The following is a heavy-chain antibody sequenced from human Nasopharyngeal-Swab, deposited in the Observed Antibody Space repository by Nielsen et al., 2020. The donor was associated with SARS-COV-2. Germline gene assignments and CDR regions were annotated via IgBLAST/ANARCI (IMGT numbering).Heavy chain of an antibody. CDR2: INPSGGST. D-gene: IGHD6-19*01. Sequence: ASVKVSCKASGYNFTSYYMHWVRQAPGQGLEWMGIINPSGGSTSYAQKFQGRVTMTRDTSTSTVYMELSSLRSEDTAVYYCARDPEAVAPFYGMDVWGQGTTVTVSS. V-gene: IGHV1-46*01. CDR3: ARDPEAVAPFYGMDV. CDR1: GYNFTSYY. J-gene: IGHJ6*02.